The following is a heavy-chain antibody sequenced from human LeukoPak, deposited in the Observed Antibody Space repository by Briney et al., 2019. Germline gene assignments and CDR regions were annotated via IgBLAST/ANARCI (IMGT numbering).Heavy chain of an antibody. J-gene: IGHJ5*02. CDR3: ARYDSSGYYSWFDP. D-gene: IGHD3-22*01. V-gene: IGHV3-66*01. CDR2: IYSGGST. Sequence: GGSLRLSCAASGFTVSSNYMSWVRQAPGKGLEWVSVIYSGGSTYYADSVKDRFTISRDNSKNTLYLQMNSLRAEDTAVYYCARYDSSGYYSWFDPWGQGTLVTVSS. CDR1: GFTVSSNY.